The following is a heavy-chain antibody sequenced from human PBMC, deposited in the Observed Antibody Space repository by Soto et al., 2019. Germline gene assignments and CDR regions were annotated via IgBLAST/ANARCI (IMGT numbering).Heavy chain of an antibody. V-gene: IGHV1-3*01. CDR1: GYTFTSYA. J-gene: IGHJ2*01. CDR2: TNPGNGNT. Sequence: QVQLVQSGAEVKKPGASVKVSCKASGYTFTSYAMHWVRQAPGQRLEWMGWTNPGNGNTKYSQKFQGRVTITRDTSASIAYMELSSLRSEDTAVYYCARGSSSVTTFYFDLWGRGTLVTVSS. D-gene: IGHD4-17*01. CDR3: ARGSSSVTTFYFDL.